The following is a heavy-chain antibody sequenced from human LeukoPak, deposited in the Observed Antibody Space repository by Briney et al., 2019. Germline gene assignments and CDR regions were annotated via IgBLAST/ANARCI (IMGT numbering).Heavy chain of an antibody. CDR3: ARALSSVYDLEGYYVDY. Sequence: GASVKVSCKASGYTFTIYDISWVRQAPGQRLEGMGWISSDNGNTNYAQNLQGRGIMTTDPSTSTAYMELRSLRSDDTAVYYCARALSSVYDLEGYYVDYWGQGTLVTVSS. V-gene: IGHV1-18*01. J-gene: IGHJ4*02. CDR1: GYTFTIYD. D-gene: IGHD5/OR15-5a*01. CDR2: ISSDNGNT.